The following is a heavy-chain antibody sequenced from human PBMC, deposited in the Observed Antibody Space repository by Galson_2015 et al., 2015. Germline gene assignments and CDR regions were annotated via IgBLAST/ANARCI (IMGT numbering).Heavy chain of an antibody. CDR1: GFSLSTSGMC. J-gene: IGHJ3*02. D-gene: IGHD3-16*01. Sequence: PALVKPPQTLTLTCTFSGFSLSTSGMCVNWIRQPPGKALEWLGLIDWDDDKYYSTSLKTRPTISKDTSKNQVVLTMTNMHPVDTATYYCARNIHLGHLGEYGDAFDIWGQGTMVTVSS. CDR2: IDWDDDK. V-gene: IGHV2-70*01. CDR3: ARNIHLGHLGEYGDAFDI.